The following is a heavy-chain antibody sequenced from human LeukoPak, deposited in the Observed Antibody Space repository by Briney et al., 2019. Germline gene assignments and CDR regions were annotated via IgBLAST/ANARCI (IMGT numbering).Heavy chain of an antibody. CDR3: ARRNVYSSSWDYLDY. V-gene: IGHV4-59*08. CDR1: GGSISSYY. J-gene: IGHJ4*02. CDR2: IYYSGST. D-gene: IGHD6-13*01. Sequence: PSETLSLTCTVSGGSISSYYWSWIRQPPGQGLEWIGYIYYSGSTNYNPSLKSRVTISVDTSKNQFSLKLSSVTAADTAVYYCARRNVYSSSWDYLDYWGQGTLVSVSS.